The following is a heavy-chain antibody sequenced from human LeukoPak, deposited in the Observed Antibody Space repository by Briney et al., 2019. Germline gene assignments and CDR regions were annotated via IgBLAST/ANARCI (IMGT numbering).Heavy chain of an antibody. CDR1: GGSISSGDYY. J-gene: IGHJ4*02. V-gene: IGHV4-30-2*03. D-gene: IGHD5/OR15-5a*01. CDR2: IYYSGST. Sequence: SQTLSLTCTVSGGSISSGDYYWSWIRQPPGKGLEWIGSIYYSGSTYYNPSLKSRVAISVDTSKNQFSLKLSSVTAADTAVYYCARQDTTVSLPFDYWGQGTLVTVSS. CDR3: ARQDTTVSLPFDY.